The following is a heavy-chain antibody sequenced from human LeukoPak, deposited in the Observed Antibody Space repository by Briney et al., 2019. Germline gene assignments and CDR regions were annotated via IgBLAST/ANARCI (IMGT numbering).Heavy chain of an antibody. CDR2: ISYDGSNK. J-gene: IGHJ6*02. CDR1: GFTFSSYG. V-gene: IGHV3-30*18. D-gene: IGHD3-22*01. Sequence: PGRSLRLSCAASGFTFSSYGMHWVRQAPGKGLEWVAVISYDGSNKYYADSVKGRFTISRDNSKNTLYLQMNSLRAEDTAVYYCAKDRTYYYDSSGYSPDYGMDVWAKGPRSPSP. CDR3: AKDRTYYYDSSGYSPDYGMDV.